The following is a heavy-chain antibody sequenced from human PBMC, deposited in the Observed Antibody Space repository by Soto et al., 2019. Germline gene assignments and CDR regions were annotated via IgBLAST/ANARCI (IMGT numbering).Heavy chain of an antibody. J-gene: IGHJ6*02. CDR3: ATGLSRQDYYYGMDV. CDR2: ISGSGGST. V-gene: IGHV3-23*01. CDR1: GFTFSSYA. Sequence: GGSLRLSCAASGFTFSSYAMSWVRQAPGKGLEWVSAISGSGGSTYYADSVKGRFTISRDNSKNTLYLQMNSLRAEDTAVYYCATGLSRQDYYYGMDVWGQGTTVTVSS.